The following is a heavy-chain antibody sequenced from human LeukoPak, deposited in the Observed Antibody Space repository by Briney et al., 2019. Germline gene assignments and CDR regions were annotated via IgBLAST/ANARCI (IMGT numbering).Heavy chain of an antibody. CDR2: IYYSGST. CDR3: AKTYYSSSGSWD. J-gene: IGHJ1*01. Sequence: SETLSLTCTVSGASVSSGSYYWSWIRQPPGKGLEWIGYIYYSGSTNYNPSLKSRVTISVDTSKNQFSLKLSSVTAADTAVYYCAKTYYSSSGSWDWGQGTLVTVSS. CDR1: GASVSSGSYY. D-gene: IGHD3-10*01. V-gene: IGHV4-61*01.